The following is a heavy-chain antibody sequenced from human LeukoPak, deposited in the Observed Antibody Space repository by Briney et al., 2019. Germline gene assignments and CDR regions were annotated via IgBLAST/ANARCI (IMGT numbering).Heavy chain of an antibody. CDR2: INPNSGGT. CDR1: GYTFTGYY. Sequence: GASVKVSCKASGYTFTGYYMHWVRQAPGQGLEWMGRINPNSGGTNYAQKFRGRVTMTRDTSISTAYMELSRLRSDDTAVYYCARDHGYGDYDFNFWGQGTLVTVSS. J-gene: IGHJ4*02. V-gene: IGHV1-2*06. CDR3: ARDHGYGDYDFNF. D-gene: IGHD4-17*01.